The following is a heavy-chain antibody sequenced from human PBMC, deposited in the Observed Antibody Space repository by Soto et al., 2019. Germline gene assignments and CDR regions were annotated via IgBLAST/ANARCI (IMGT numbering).Heavy chain of an antibody. CDR1: GFTFSNYD. D-gene: IGHD3-10*01. CDR2: IGPAGDT. J-gene: IGHJ6*02. CDR3: AKVPGEGSGTWAGLGMDV. V-gene: IGHV3-13*04. Sequence: GGSLRLSCTASGFTFSNYDIHWVRQPAGKCLEWVSAIGPAGDTYYLGSVQGRFTISRETAKNSLSLQMNSLRVEDTAIYYCAKVPGEGSGTWAGLGMDVWGQWTTVTVSS.